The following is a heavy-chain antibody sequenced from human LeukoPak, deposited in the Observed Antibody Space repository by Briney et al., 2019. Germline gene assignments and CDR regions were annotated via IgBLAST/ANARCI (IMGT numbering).Heavy chain of an antibody. CDR1: GGSFSNYA. D-gene: IGHD6-13*01. CDR2: IIPIFGVP. V-gene: IGHV1-69*10. J-gene: IGHJ4*02. Sequence: SVKVSCKAFGGSFSNYAISWVRQAPGQGLEWMGGIIPIFGVPNYAQKFQDRVTITADKSTSTAYMALSSLRSEDTAVYYCARDQQQLVDYWGQGTLVTVSS. CDR3: ARDQQQLVDY.